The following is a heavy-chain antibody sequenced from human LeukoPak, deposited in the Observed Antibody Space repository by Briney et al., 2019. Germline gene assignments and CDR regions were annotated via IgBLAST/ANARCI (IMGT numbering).Heavy chain of an antibody. D-gene: IGHD3-22*01. Sequence: GGPLRLSCAASGFTFSSYAMRWVRQAPEKGLEWVSSITGSSANTYYADSVKGRFTISRDNSKHTLYLQMNSMRAEDTAVYFCAKLDYYDTHWGQGTLVTASS. CDR1: GFTFSSYA. CDR3: AKLDYYDTH. CDR2: ITGSSANT. J-gene: IGHJ4*02. V-gene: IGHV3-23*01.